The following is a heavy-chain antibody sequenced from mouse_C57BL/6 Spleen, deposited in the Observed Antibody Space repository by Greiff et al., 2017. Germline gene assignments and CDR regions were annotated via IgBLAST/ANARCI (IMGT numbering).Heavy chain of an antibody. J-gene: IGHJ2*01. V-gene: IGHV14-1*01. Sequence: VQLQQSGAELVRPGASVKLSCTASGFNIKDYYMHWVKQRPEQGLEWIGRIAPEAGDTEYAPKFQGKAPMTADTSSNTSYLQLSSLTSEDTAVYYCTTDLPGYFDYGGQGTTLTVSS. CDR3: TTDLPGYFDY. CDR1: GFNIKDYY. CDR2: IAPEAGDT.